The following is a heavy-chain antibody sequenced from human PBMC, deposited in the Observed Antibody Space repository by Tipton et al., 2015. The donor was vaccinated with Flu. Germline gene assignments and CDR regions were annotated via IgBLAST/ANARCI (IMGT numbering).Heavy chain of an antibody. CDR2: IHHSGTT. Sequence: LRLSCAVSGYSISGGYYWGWIRQPPGKGLEWIGNIHHSGTTYYYNPSLNSRVTISVDTSKNQFSLRLSSVTAADTAVYYCARTFGSGTYYRMVFDYWGQGTLVTVSS. V-gene: IGHV4-38-2*01. CDR3: ARTFGSGTYYRMVFDY. CDR1: GYSISGGYY. D-gene: IGHD3-10*01. J-gene: IGHJ4*02.